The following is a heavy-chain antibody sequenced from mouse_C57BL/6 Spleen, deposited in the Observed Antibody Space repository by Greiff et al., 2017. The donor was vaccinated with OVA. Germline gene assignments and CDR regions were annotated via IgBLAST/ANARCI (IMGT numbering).Heavy chain of an antibody. CDR2: ISDGGSYT. D-gene: IGHD1-1*01. CDR3: AREGIYYPFAY. CDR1: GFTFSSYA. V-gene: IGHV5-4*01. J-gene: IGHJ3*01. Sequence: EVQVVESGGGLVKPGGSLKLSCAASGFTFSSYAMSWVRQTPEKRLEWVATISDGGSYTYYPDNVKGRFTISRDNAKNNLYLQMSHLKSEDTAMYYCAREGIYYPFAYWGQGTLVTVSA.